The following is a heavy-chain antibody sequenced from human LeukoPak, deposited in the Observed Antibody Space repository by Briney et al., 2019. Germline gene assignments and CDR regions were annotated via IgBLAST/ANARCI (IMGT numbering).Heavy chain of an antibody. D-gene: IGHD6-13*01. CDR1: GGSISNYY. Sequence: SETLSLTCTVSGGSISNYYWSWIRQPPGKGLEWVGYIYYTESANYSPSLEGRVTISLDTSKNQVSLKLYSVTAADSAVYYCARAASSSRAQDFWGQGTLVTVSS. V-gene: IGHV4-59*01. CDR2: IYYTESA. CDR3: ARAASSSRAQDF. J-gene: IGHJ4*02.